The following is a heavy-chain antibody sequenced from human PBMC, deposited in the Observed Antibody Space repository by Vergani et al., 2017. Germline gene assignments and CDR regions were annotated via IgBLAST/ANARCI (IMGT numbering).Heavy chain of an antibody. Sequence: QVQLVQSGAEVKKPGSSVKFSCKASGGTFSSYAISWVRQAPGQELEWMGRIIPIFGTANYAQKFQGRATITADESTSTAYMELSSLRSEDTAVYYCARVEAAGPRYNWFDPWGQGTLVTVSS. CDR3: ARVEAAGPRYNWFDP. J-gene: IGHJ5*02. CDR2: IIPIFGTA. D-gene: IGHD6-13*01. CDR1: GGTFSSYA. V-gene: IGHV1-69*13.